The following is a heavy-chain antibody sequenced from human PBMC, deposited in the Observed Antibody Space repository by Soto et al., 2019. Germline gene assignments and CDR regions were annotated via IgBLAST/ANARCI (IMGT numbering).Heavy chain of an antibody. J-gene: IGHJ6*02. CDR1: GFTVSSNY. Sequence: GGSLRLSCAASGFTVSSNYINWVGQAPGKGLEWVSVIYDGGSTSYADAVKGRFTISRDNSKNTLYLQMNSLKAEDTAVYYCATATPYYYYAMDVWGQGTTVTVSS. CDR3: ATATPYYYYAMDV. CDR2: IYDGGST. V-gene: IGHV3-53*01.